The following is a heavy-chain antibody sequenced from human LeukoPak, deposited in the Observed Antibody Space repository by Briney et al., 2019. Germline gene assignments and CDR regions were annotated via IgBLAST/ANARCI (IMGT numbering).Heavy chain of an antibody. Sequence: ASVKVSCKASGYTFTSYDINWVRQATGQGLEWMGWMNPNSGNTGYAQKFQGRVTMTRNTSISTAYMELSSLRSEDTAVYYCARGNSYDYYYGMDVWGQGTTVTVSS. V-gene: IGHV1-8*01. CDR2: MNPNSGNT. CDR1: GYTFTSYD. J-gene: IGHJ6*02. D-gene: IGHD4-23*01. CDR3: ARGNSYDYYYGMDV.